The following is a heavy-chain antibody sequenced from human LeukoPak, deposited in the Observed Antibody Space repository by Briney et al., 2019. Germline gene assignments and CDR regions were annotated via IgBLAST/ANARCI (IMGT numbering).Heavy chain of an antibody. Sequence: PGGPLRLSCAASGFTFSDYFMSWIRQAPGKGLEWVSYISSSGSTIYYADSVKGRFTISRDNAKNSLYLQMNSLRADDTAVYFCAKEVALVVVRGQRGGHFFDFWGQGALVTVSS. J-gene: IGHJ4*02. CDR3: AKEVALVVVRGQRGGHFFDF. V-gene: IGHV3-11*01. CDR1: GFTFSDYF. CDR2: ISSSGSTI. D-gene: IGHD3-10*01.